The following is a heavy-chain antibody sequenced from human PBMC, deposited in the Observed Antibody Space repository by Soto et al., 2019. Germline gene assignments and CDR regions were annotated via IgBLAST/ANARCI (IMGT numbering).Heavy chain of an antibody. CDR2: IYYSGST. J-gene: IGHJ6*02. CDR3: ARTTLVPAAIAYYGMDV. V-gene: IGHV4-30-4*01. CDR1: GDSISSGDYY. D-gene: IGHD2-2*02. Sequence: PSETLSLTCTVSGDSISSGDYYWSWIRQPPGKGLEWIGYIYYSGSTYYNPSLKSRVTISVDTSKNQFSLKLSSVTAADTAVYYCARTTLVPAAIAYYGMDVWGQGTTVTVSS.